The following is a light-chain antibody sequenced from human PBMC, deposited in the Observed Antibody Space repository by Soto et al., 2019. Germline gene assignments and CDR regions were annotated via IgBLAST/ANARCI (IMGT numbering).Light chain of an antibody. Sequence: EIVVTQSPGILSVSPGDRATLSCRASQSVGRNLAWYQQKPGQAPTLLIYAASTRATGRPARFSGSGSGTDFTLTISSLQSEDFAVYYWQEYSKWPLFTFGPGTRVDIK. J-gene: IGKJ3*01. CDR3: QEYSKWPLFT. V-gene: IGKV3-15*01. CDR2: AAS. CDR1: QSVGRN.